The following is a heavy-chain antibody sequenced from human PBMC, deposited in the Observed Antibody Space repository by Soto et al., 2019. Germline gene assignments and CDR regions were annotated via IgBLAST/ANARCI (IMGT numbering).Heavy chain of an antibody. J-gene: IGHJ4*02. CDR1: GFTFSSYG. V-gene: IGHV3-30*18. CDR2: ISYDGSNK. CDR3: AKDRIKQWLVEPDY. Sequence: QVQLVESGGGVVQPGRSLRLSCAASGFTFSSYGMHWVRQAPGKGLEWVAVISYDGSNKYYADSVKGRFTIPRDNSKNTLYLQMNSLRAEDTAVYYCAKDRIKQWLVEPDYWGQGTLVTVSS. D-gene: IGHD6-19*01.